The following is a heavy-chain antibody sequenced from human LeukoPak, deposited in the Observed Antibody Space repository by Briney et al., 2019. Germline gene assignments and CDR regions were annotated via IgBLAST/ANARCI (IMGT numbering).Heavy chain of an antibody. CDR2: IYPGDSDT. J-gene: IGHJ3*02. CDR1: GYSFTSYW. D-gene: IGHD2-2*01. Sequence: GESLKISCKGSGYSFTSYWTGWVRQMPGKGLEWMGIIYPGDSDTRYSPSFQGQVTISADKSISTAYLQWSSLKASDTAMYYCARVPNIVVVPAAIWAFDIWGQGTMVTVSS. V-gene: IGHV5-51*01. CDR3: ARVPNIVVVPAAIWAFDI.